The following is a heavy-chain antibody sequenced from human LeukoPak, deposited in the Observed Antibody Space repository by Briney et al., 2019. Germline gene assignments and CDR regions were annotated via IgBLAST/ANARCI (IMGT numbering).Heavy chain of an antibody. V-gene: IGHV4-39*01. CDR3: ARRSSNYYFDY. CDR1: GGSIRSSSYY. Sequence: SETLSLTCTVSGGSIRSSSYYWGWIRQPPGKGLEWIGSIYYSGSTYYNPSLKSRVTISVDTSKNQFSLKLNSVTAADTAVYYCARRSSNYYFDYWGQGTLVTVSS. CDR2: IYYSGST. D-gene: IGHD1-26*01. J-gene: IGHJ4*02.